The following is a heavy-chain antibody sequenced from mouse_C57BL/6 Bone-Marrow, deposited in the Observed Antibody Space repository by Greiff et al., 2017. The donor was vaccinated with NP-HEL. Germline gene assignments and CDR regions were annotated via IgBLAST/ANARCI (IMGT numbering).Heavy chain of an antibody. CDR2: INPSSGYT. V-gene: IGHV1-4*01. CDR3: ARSNYGSSFLFAY. D-gene: IGHD1-1*01. J-gene: IGHJ3*01. CDR1: GYTFTSYT. Sequence: VQGVESGAELARPGASVKMSCKASGYTFTSYTMHWVKQRPGQGLEWIGYINPSSGYTKYNQKFKDKATLTADKSSSTAYMQLSSLTSEDSAVYYCARSNYGSSFLFAYWGQGTLVTVSA.